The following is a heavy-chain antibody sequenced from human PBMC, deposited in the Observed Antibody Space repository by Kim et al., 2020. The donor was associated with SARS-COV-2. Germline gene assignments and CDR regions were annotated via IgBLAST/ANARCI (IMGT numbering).Heavy chain of an antibody. D-gene: IGHD4-17*01. CDR3: AREGYAIWDDYGDYGEPHRYNWFDP. V-gene: IGHV6-1*01. CDR2: TYYRSKWYN. Sequence: SQTLSLTCAISGDSVSSNSAAWNWIRQSPSRGLEWLGRTYYRSKWYNDYAVSVKSRITINPDTSKNQFSLQLNSVTPEDTAVYYCAREGYAIWDDYGDYGEPHRYNWFDPWGQGTLVTVSS. CDR1: GDSVSSNSAA. J-gene: IGHJ5*02.